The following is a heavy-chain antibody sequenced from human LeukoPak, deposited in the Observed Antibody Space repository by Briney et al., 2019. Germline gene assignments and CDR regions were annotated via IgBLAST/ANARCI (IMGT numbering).Heavy chain of an antibody. V-gene: IGHV4-34*01. CDR3: ARGADYGDYPYYFDY. D-gene: IGHD4-17*01. CDR1: GGSFSGYY. Sequence: PSETLSFTGAVYGGSFSGYYWSWIRQPPGKGLKWMGESNHSGSTNYYPSLKSRVTISVDTSKNQFSLKLSSVTAADTAVYYCARGADYGDYPYYFDYWGQGTLVTVSS. CDR2: SNHSGST. J-gene: IGHJ4*02.